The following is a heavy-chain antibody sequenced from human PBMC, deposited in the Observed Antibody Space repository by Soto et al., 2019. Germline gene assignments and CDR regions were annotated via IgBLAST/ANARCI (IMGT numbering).Heavy chain of an antibody. CDR3: ARDPAIAAAGVSDYGMDV. Sequence: ASVKVSCKASGYTFTSYYMHWVRQAPGQGLEWMGIINPSGGSTSYAQKFQGRVTMTRDTSTSTVYMELSSLRSEDTTVYYCARDPAIAAAGVSDYGMDVWGQGTTVTVSS. CDR1: GYTFTSYY. D-gene: IGHD6-13*01. CDR2: INPSGGST. V-gene: IGHV1-46*01. J-gene: IGHJ6*02.